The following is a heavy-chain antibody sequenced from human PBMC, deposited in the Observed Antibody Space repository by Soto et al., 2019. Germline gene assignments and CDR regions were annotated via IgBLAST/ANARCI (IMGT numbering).Heavy chain of an antibody. V-gene: IGHV1-3*01. J-gene: IGHJ5*02. CDR2: INAGNGNT. CDR3: ARVRYSSGCGLDP. D-gene: IGHD6-19*01. Sequence: ASVKVSCKASGYTFTSYAMHWVRQAPGQRLEWMGWINAGNGNTKYSQKFQGRVTITRDTSASTVYMELSSLRSEDTAVYYCARVRYSSGCGLDPWGQGTLVTVYS. CDR1: GYTFTSYA.